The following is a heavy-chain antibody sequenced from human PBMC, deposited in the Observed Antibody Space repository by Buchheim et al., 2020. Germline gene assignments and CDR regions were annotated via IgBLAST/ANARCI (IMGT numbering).Heavy chain of an antibody. Sequence: QVQLVQSGAEVKKPGASVKVSCKASGYTFTGYYMHWVRQAPGQGLEWMGWINPNSGGTNYAQKFQGRVTMTRDTSISTAYMELSRLRSDDTAVYYCARDSWGQVVPAAIGYYYGMDVWGQGTT. CDR3: ARDSWGQVVPAAIGYYYGMDV. CDR1: GYTFTGYY. CDR2: INPNSGGT. D-gene: IGHD2-2*01. V-gene: IGHV1-2*02. J-gene: IGHJ6*02.